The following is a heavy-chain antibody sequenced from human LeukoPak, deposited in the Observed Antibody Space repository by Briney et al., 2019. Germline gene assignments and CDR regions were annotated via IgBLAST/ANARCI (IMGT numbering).Heavy chain of an antibody. CDR2: INHSGST. CDR3: AGHVFGVRGVIVYYYYYYMDV. J-gene: IGHJ6*03. Sequence: NPSETLSLTCAVYGGSFSGYYWSWIRQPPGKGLEWIGEINHSGSTNYNPSLKSRVTISVDTSKNQFSLKLSSVTAADTAVYYCAGHVFGVRGVIVYYYYYYMDVWGKGTTVTISS. CDR1: GGSFSGYY. D-gene: IGHD3-10*01. V-gene: IGHV4-34*01.